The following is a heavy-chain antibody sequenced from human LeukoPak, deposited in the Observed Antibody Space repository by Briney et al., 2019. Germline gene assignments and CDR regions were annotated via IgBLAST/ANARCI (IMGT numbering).Heavy chain of an antibody. Sequence: GGSLRLSCAASGFTFSSYGMHWVRQAPGKGLEWVAVIWYGGSNKYYADSVKGRFTISRDNSKNTLYLQMNSLRAEDTAVYYCAKSYYYDARLDYWGQGTLVTVSS. D-gene: IGHD3-22*01. CDR3: AKSYYYDARLDY. CDR1: GFTFSSYG. J-gene: IGHJ4*02. V-gene: IGHV3-30*02. CDR2: IWYGGSNK.